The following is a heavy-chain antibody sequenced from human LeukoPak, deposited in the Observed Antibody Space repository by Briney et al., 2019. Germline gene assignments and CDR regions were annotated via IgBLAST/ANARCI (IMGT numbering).Heavy chain of an antibody. Sequence: ASVKVSCKASEYTFTGYYMHWVRQAPGQGLEWMGWINPNSGGTNYAQKFQGRVTMTRDTSISTAYMELSRLRSDDTAVYYCAREYYDYVWGSYRYTVYYFDYWGQGTLVTVSS. V-gene: IGHV1-2*02. CDR2: INPNSGGT. CDR1: EYTFTGYY. J-gene: IGHJ4*02. CDR3: AREYYDYVWGSYRYTVYYFDY. D-gene: IGHD3-16*02.